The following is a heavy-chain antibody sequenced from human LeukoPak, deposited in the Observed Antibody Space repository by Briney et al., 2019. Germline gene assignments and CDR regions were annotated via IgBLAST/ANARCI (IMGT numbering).Heavy chain of an antibody. CDR1: GFTFSSYG. V-gene: IGHV3-33*01. CDR3: ARQGIVGAKRGGWFYY. CDR2: IWYDGSNE. J-gene: IGHJ4*02. Sequence: GGSLRLSCAASGFTFSSYGMHWVRQAAGKGLEWVAVIWYDGSNENYADSVKGRFTISRVNSKKTMYLQMNSLRAEDTAVYCCARQGIVGAKRGGWFYYWGQGTLVTVSS. D-gene: IGHD1-26*01.